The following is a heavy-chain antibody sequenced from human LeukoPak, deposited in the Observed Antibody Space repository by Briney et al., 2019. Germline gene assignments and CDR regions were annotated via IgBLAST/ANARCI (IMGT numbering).Heavy chain of an antibody. V-gene: IGHV3-23*01. Sequence: GGSLRLSCTASGFTFGDHAMSWVRQAPGKGLEWVSAISGSGGSTYYADSVKGRFTISRDNSKNTLYLQMNSLRAEDTAVYYCARADYGDYWVYFDYWGQGTLVTVSS. J-gene: IGHJ4*02. D-gene: IGHD4-17*01. CDR1: GFTFGDHA. CDR3: ARADYGDYWVYFDY. CDR2: ISGSGGST.